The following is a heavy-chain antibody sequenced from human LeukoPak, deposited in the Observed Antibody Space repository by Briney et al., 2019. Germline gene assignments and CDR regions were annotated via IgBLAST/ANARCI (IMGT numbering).Heavy chain of an antibody. J-gene: IGHJ4*02. Sequence: GASVKVSCKASGYTFTDYYMHWVQQAPGQGLEWMGRIIPILGIANYAQKFQGRVTITADKSTSTAYMELSSLRSEDTAVYYCARDDQVVRDYWGQGTLVTVSS. D-gene: IGHD2-15*01. V-gene: IGHV1-69*04. CDR2: IIPILGIA. CDR1: GYTFTDYY. CDR3: ARDDQVVRDY.